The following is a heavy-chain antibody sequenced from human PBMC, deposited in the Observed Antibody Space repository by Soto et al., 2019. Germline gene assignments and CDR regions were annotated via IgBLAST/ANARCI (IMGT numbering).Heavy chain of an antibody. CDR3: ARAPCGGDCYYFDY. Sequence: QVQLVQSGAEVKKPGSSVKVSCKASGGTFSSYAISWVRQAPGQGLEWMGGIIPIFGTANYAQKFQGRVTXXAXEXXSTAYMELSSLRSEDTAVYYCARAPCGGDCYYFDYWGQGTLVTVSS. CDR2: IIPIFGTA. CDR1: GGTFSSYA. V-gene: IGHV1-69*12. D-gene: IGHD2-21*02. J-gene: IGHJ4*02.